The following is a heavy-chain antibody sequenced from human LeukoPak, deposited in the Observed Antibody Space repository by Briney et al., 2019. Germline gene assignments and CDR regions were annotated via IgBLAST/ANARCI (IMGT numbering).Heavy chain of an antibody. CDR1: GFTFSNYW. D-gene: IGHD2-21*02. J-gene: IGHJ4*02. CDR3: AREVTPYY. Sequence: GGSLRLSCVASGFTFSNYWMSWVRQAPGKGLEWVANIKQDGSEKYYVDSVKGRFTISRDNAKNSLYLQMNSLRAEDTAVYYCAREVTPYYWGQGTLVTVSS. V-gene: IGHV3-7*01. CDR2: IKQDGSEK.